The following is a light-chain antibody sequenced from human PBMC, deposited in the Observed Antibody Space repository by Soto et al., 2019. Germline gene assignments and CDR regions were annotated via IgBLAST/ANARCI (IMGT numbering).Light chain of an antibody. Sequence: DIHMTQSPSSLSASVGDRVTITCRASQSISSYLNWYQQKPGKAPKLLIYAASSLQSGVPSRFSGSGSGTDFTFTISSLQPEDFATYYCQQSYSTPPWTFGQGTKVDIK. CDR1: QSISSY. CDR2: AAS. CDR3: QQSYSTPPWT. V-gene: IGKV1-39*01. J-gene: IGKJ1*01.